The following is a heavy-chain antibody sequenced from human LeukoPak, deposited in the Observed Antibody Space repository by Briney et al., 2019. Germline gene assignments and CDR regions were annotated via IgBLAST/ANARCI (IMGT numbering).Heavy chain of an antibody. CDR3: ARDYLVGAPLDS. Sequence: YPSETLSLTCTVSGVSVTNYYWAWIRQPAGKGLEWIRRMYISGSTNYNPSLKSRVTISIDKTKNEFSLRLRSVTAADTAFYYCARDYLVGAPLDSWGQGTLVTVSP. V-gene: IGHV4-4*07. D-gene: IGHD1-26*01. CDR2: MYISGST. CDR1: GVSVTNYY. J-gene: IGHJ4*02.